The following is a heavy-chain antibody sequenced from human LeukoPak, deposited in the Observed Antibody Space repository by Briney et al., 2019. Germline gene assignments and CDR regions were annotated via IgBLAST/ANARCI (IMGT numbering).Heavy chain of an antibody. CDR1: GGSISSYY. CDR3: ARNHRAGGYYYYGMDV. CDR2: IYYSGST. V-gene: IGHV4-59*01. Sequence: SETLSLTCTVSGGSISSYYWSWIRQPPGKGLEWIGYIYYSGSTNYNPSLKSRVTISVDTSKNQFSLKLSSVTAADTAVYYCARNHRAGGYYYYGMDVWGQGTTVTVSS. D-gene: IGHD1-14*01. J-gene: IGHJ6*02.